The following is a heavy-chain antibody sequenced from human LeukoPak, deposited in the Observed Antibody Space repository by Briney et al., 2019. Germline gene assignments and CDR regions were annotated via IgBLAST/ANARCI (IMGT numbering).Heavy chain of an antibody. CDR1: GYTFTSYG. CDR2: ISVYSGNK. D-gene: IGHD3-3*01. J-gene: IGHJ4*02. V-gene: IGHV1-18*01. CDR3: ARDPASYYDFWSGYYNPSGEHYFDY. Sequence: VNVSCKFSGYTFTSYGLSWVRQAPGQGREWMGWISVYSGNKNYAQKLQSRVTMTTDTATSTGYMELRSLRSDDTAVYYCARDPASYYDFWSGYYNPSGEHYFDYWGQGTLVTVSS.